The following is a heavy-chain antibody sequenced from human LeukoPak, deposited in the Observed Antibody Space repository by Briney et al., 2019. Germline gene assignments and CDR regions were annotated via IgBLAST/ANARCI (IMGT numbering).Heavy chain of an antibody. CDR2: VGGDGVNT. D-gene: IGHD1-26*01. CDR3: AKGMSGSSPYNWFDP. J-gene: IGHJ5*02. Sequence: PGRSLRLSYAVSGLTVRNYAMSCVRQPPGMGLESVSVVGGDGVNTFYADSLKGRFTISRDNAKNTLFLQMNSLRAEDSAVYYCAKGMSGSSPYNWFDPWGQGTLVTVSS. CDR1: GLTVRNYA. V-gene: IGHV3-23*01.